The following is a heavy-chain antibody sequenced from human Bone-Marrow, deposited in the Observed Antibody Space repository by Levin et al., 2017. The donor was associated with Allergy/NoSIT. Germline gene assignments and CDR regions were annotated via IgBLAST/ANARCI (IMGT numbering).Heavy chain of an antibody. CDR3: ARTYCTPGSCSGLSWYFDF. CDR1: GFSLSTKGMR. D-gene: IGHD2-8*01. Sequence: SGPTLVKPTQTLTLTCTFSGFSLSTKGMRVSWIRQPPGKALEWLARIDWDDEKFYSPSLKTRLTISKDTSKNQVVLTMTDMDPMDTAMFYCARTYCTPGSCSGLSWYFDFWGRGTLVTVTS. CDR2: IDWDDEK. V-gene: IGHV2-70*04. J-gene: IGHJ2*01.